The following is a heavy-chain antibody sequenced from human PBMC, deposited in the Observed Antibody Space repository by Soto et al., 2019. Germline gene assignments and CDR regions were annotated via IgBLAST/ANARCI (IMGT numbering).Heavy chain of an antibody. CDR2: IIPIFGTA. D-gene: IGHD2-21*02. Sequence: GASVNVSCKASGGTFSSYAISWVRQAPGQGLEWMGGIIPIFGTANYAQKFQGRVTITADESTSTAYMELSSLRSEDTAVYYCARLYCGGDCYYPRWFDPWGQGTLVTVSS. V-gene: IGHV1-69*13. J-gene: IGHJ5*02. CDR3: ARLYCGGDCYYPRWFDP. CDR1: GGTFSSYA.